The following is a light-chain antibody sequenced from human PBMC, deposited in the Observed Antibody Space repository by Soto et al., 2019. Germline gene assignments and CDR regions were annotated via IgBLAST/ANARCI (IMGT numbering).Light chain of an antibody. J-gene: IGLJ3*02. V-gene: IGLV2-14*01. Sequence: QSALTQPASVSGSPGQSITISCTGTSSDVGGYNYVSWYQQHPGKAPKLMIHDVSNRPSGVSNRFSGSKSGNTASLTISGLQAEDEADYYCSSYTSSSTFWVFGGGTKLTVL. CDR2: DVS. CDR3: SSYTSSSTFWV. CDR1: SSDVGGYNY.